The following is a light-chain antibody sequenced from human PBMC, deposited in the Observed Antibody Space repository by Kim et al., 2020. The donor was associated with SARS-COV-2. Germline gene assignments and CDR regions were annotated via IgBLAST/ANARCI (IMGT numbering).Light chain of an antibody. CDR3: QSYDSSE. CDR2: EDN. J-gene: IGLJ2*01. V-gene: IGLV6-57*01. Sequence: PGKTVTISWTRSSGSITSNYVQWYQQRPGSSPTTVIYEDNQRPSGVPDRFSGSIDSSSNSASLTISGLKTEDEADYYCQSYDSSELGGGTQLTVL. CDR1: SGSITSNY.